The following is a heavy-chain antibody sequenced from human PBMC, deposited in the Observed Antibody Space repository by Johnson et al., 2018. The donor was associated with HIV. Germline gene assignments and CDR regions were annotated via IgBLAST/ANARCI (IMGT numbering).Heavy chain of an antibody. J-gene: IGHJ3*02. CDR3: AREQYGGNSNAGDGFDI. D-gene: IGHD4-23*01. CDR2: IKQDGSEK. CDR1: GFTFINAW. Sequence: VQLVESGGGLVKPGGSLRLSCAASGFTFINAWMTWVRQSPGKGLEWVANIKQDGSEKYYVDSVKGRFTIARDNAKNSLYLQMNSLRAEDTAVYYCAREQYGGNSNAGDGFDIWGQGTMVTVSS. V-gene: IGHV3-7*01.